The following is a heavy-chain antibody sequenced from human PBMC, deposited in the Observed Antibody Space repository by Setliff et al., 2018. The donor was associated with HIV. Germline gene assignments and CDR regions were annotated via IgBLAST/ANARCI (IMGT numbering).Heavy chain of an antibody. D-gene: IGHD6-19*01. CDR3: ARVSPLREEVAGTYYYYYYMDV. Sequence: ASVKVSCKASGYTFTNYAIHWVRQAPGQRLEWMGWINAGNGNTKYSQEFQGRVTITIDTSASTAYMELNSLTSEDTAVYYCARVSPLREEVAGTYYYYYYMDVWGKGTTVTVSS. J-gene: IGHJ6*03. CDR2: INAGNGNT. V-gene: IGHV1-3*03. CDR1: GYTFTNYA.